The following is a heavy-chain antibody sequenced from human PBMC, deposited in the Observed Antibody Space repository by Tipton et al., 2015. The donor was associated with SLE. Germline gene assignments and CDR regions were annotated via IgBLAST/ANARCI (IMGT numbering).Heavy chain of an antibody. CDR3: ARGGRNYPSGWFDP. Sequence: TLSLTCIVSGDSLTSSSWSWFRQPPGKGLEWIGGTIYSTGRAYYNSSLKSRVSISIDTSRNQFSLKLTSVTAADTAVYYCARGGRNYPSGWFDPWGQGTLVTVSS. CDR1: GDSLTSSS. CDR2: IYSTGRA. D-gene: IGHD1-14*01. V-gene: IGHV4-39*07. J-gene: IGHJ5*02.